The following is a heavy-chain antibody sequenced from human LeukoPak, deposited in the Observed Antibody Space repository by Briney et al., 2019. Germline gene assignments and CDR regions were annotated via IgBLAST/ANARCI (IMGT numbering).Heavy chain of an antibody. CDR1: GFTFSSYT. Sequence: GGSLRLSCAASGFTFSSYTMNWVRQAPGKGLEWVSSISSSSTYIYYADSVKGRFTISRDNAKNSLHLQMNSLRAEDTAVYYCAKRGAPTYYFDYWGQGTLVTVSS. V-gene: IGHV3-21*01. CDR2: ISSSSTYI. J-gene: IGHJ4*02. D-gene: IGHD2-15*01. CDR3: AKRGAPTYYFDY.